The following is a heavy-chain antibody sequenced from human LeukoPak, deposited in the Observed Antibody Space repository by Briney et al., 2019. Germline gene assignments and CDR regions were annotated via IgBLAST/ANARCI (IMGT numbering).Heavy chain of an antibody. CDR2: IIPVFGRA. Sequence: SVKVSCKASGGSFSTLATSWVRQAPGQGFEWMGGIIPVFGRANCAQKFQGRVTITADESTSTAYLEVSSLRSDDTAVYFCVRGADPSYWGQGTLVTVSS. CDR1: GGSFSTLA. CDR3: VRGADPSY. V-gene: IGHV1-69*13. J-gene: IGHJ4*02.